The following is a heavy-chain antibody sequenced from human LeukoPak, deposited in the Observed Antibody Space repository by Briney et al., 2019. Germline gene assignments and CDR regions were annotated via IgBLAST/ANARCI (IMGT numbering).Heavy chain of an antibody. V-gene: IGHV4-59*01. CDR3: ARDTGGPLDY. CDR1: GGSISSYY. D-gene: IGHD3-16*01. Sequence: SETLSLTCTVSGGSISSYYWSWIRQPPGKGLEWIGYIYYSGSTNYNPSLKSRVTISVDTSKNQFSLKLSSVTAADTVVYYCARDTGGPLDYWGQGTLVTVSS. CDR2: IYYSGST. J-gene: IGHJ4*02.